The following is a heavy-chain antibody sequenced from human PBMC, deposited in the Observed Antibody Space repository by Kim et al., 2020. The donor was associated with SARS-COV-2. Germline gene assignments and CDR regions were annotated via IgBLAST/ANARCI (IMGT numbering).Heavy chain of an antibody. CDR3: AKEGYYDSSGYLRDAFDI. V-gene: IGHV3-43*01. J-gene: IGHJ3*02. Sequence: GGSLRLSCAASGFTFDDYTMHWVRQAPGKGLEWVSLISWDGGSTYYADSVKGRFTISRDNSKNSLYLQMNSLRTEDTALYYCAKEGYYDSSGYLRDAFDIWGQGTMVTVSS. D-gene: IGHD3-22*01. CDR1: GFTFDDYT. CDR2: ISWDGGST.